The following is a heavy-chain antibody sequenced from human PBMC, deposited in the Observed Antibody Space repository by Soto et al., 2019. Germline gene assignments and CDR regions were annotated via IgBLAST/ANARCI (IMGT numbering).Heavy chain of an antibody. CDR1: GFTFDDYG. Sequence: GGSLRLSCAASGFTFDDYGMSWVRQAPGKGLEWVSGINWNGGSTGYADSVKGRFTISRDNAKNSLYLQMNSLRAEDTALYYCARVLRVRDSSWYLYVYYYYYGMDVWAQGTTVTVSS. D-gene: IGHD6-13*01. V-gene: IGHV3-20*04. CDR2: INWNGGST. J-gene: IGHJ6*02. CDR3: ARVLRVRDSSWYLYVYYYYYGMDV.